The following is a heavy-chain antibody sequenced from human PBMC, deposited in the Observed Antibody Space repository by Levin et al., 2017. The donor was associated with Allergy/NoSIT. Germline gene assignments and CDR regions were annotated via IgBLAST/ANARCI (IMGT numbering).Heavy chain of an antibody. D-gene: IGHD2-8*02. V-gene: IGHV3-23*01. CDR1: GFIFSRYA. J-gene: IGHJ4*02. CDR2: IRGSGVGT. CDR3: ATGGQLVEFDF. Sequence: QAGGSLRLSCAASGFIFSRYAMSWVRQAPGKGLEWVSAIRGSGVGTFYADSVKGRFTISRDNSKNTLYLQMNSLRADDTAVYYCATGGQLVEFDFWAQGTLVTVSS.